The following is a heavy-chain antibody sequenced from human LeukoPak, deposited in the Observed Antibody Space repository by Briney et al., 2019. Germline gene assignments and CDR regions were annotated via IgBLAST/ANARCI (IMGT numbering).Heavy chain of an antibody. CDR3: ARVVGTYCGGDCYSFVLGIDY. CDR2: INHSGGT. V-gene: IGHV4-34*01. D-gene: IGHD2-21*01. CDR1: GGSFSGYY. Sequence: SETLSLTCAVYGGSFSGYYWSWIRQPPGKGLEWIGEINHSGGTNYNPSLKSRVTISVDTSKNQFSLKLSSVTAADTAVYYCARVVGTYCGGDCYSFVLGIDYWGQGTLVTVSS. J-gene: IGHJ4*02.